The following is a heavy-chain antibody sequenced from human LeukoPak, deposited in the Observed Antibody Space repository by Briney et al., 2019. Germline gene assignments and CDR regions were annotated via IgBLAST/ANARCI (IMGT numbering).Heavy chain of an antibody. Sequence: PSETLSLTCAVYGGSFSGYYWSWIRQPPAKGLEWIGEINHSGSTNYNPSLKSRVTISVDTSKNQFSLKLSSVTAADTAVYYCASLRTTRGNYHYYYMDVWGKGTTVTVSS. CDR3: ASLRTTRGNYHYYYMDV. CDR1: GGSFSGYY. D-gene: IGHD1-7*01. CDR2: INHSGST. V-gene: IGHV4-34*01. J-gene: IGHJ6*03.